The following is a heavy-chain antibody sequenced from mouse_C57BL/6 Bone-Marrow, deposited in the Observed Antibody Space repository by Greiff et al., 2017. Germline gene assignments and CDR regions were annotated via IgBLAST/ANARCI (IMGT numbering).Heavy chain of an antibody. CDR1: GFTFSDYG. V-gene: IGHV5-17*01. D-gene: IGHD2-3*01. CDR3: ARIGYYGFAY. J-gene: IGHJ3*01. Sequence: DVMLVESGGGLVKPGGSLKLSCAASGFTFSDYGMHWVRQAPEKGLEWVAYISSGSSTIYYADTVKGRFTISRDNAKNTLFLQMTSLRSEDTAMSYCARIGYYGFAYWGQGTLVTVSA. CDR2: ISSGSSTI.